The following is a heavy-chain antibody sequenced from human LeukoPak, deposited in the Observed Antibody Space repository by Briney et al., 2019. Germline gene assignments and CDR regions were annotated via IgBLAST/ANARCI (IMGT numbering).Heavy chain of an antibody. J-gene: IGHJ4*02. Sequence: GGSLRLSCAASGFAFSSYEMNWVRQAPGKGLQWVSYISTSGTTIHYADSVKGRFTFSRDNAKNSVYLQMNSLRAEDTAVYYCARGRGIAVAGPRFYDYWGQGTLVTVSS. CDR2: ISTSGTTI. CDR3: ARGRGIAVAGPRFYDY. V-gene: IGHV3-48*03. CDR1: GFAFSSYE. D-gene: IGHD6-19*01.